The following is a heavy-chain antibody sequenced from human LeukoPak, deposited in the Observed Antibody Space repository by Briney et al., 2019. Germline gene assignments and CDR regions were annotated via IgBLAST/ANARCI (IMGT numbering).Heavy chain of an antibody. CDR1: GGSISSYY. D-gene: IGHD3-9*01. J-gene: IGHJ4*02. CDR3: ARVTGYTIEDYFDY. CDR2: IYYSGST. Sequence: SETLSLTCAVSGGSISSYYWSWIRQPPGKGLEWIGYIYYSGSTNYNPSLKSRVTISVDTSKNQFSLKLRSVTAADTAVYYCARVTGYTIEDYFDYWGQGTLVTVSS. V-gene: IGHV4-59*01.